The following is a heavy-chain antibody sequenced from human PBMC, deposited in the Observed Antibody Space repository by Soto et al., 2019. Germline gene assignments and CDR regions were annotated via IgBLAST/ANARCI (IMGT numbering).Heavy chain of an antibody. CDR2: TYYRSNWYT. D-gene: IGHD2-8*01. J-gene: IGHJ5*01. CDR3: ARLIGNSWLYS. Sequence: SQTLSLTCVISGDSVSTNIATWDWIRQPPSRGLEWLGRTYYRSNWYTDYAVSVKGRITISPDTSNNQLSLQLNSVTPDDTAVYYCARLIGNSWLYSWGQGTLVTVSS. CDR1: GDSVSTNIAT. V-gene: IGHV6-1*01.